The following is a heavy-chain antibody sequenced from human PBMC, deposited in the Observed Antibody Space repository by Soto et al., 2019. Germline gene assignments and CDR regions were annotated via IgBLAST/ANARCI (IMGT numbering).Heavy chain of an antibody. D-gene: IGHD6-6*01. CDR1: GGTFSSYT. V-gene: IGHV1-69*08. J-gene: IGHJ4*02. Sequence: SVKVSCKASGGTFSSYTISWVRQAPGQGLEWMGRIIPILGTANYAQKFQGRVTMTANNSTSTAYMELSSLRSEDTAVYYCARGPPSSSYLDSWGQETLVTVAS. CDR3: ARGPPSSSYLDS. CDR2: IIPILGTA.